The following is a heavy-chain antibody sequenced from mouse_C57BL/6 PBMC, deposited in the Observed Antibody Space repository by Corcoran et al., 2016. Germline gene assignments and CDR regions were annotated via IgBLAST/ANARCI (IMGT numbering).Heavy chain of an antibody. D-gene: IGHD1-1*01. CDR3: ARSGVYYYGRGGWAMDY. Sequence: QVQLQQSGAELVKPGASVKISCKASGYDFSSYWMNWVKQRPGKGLGWIGQIYPGDGDTNYNGKFKGKATLTADKATNTAYMQRSSLTSEDSAVYFCARSGVYYYGRGGWAMDYWGQGTSVTVSS. V-gene: IGHV1-80*01. J-gene: IGHJ4*01. CDR2: IYPGDGDT. CDR1: GYDFSSYW.